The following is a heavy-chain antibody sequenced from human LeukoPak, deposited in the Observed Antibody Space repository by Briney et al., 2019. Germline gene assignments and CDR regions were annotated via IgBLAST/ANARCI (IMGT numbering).Heavy chain of an antibody. Sequence: PGGSLRLSCAASGFTVSSNYMSWVRQAPGKGLEWVSVIYSGGSTYYADSVKGRFTISRDNSKNTLYLQMNSLGAEDTAVYYCARVARFTNWLSAFDIWGQGTMVTVSS. V-gene: IGHV3-53*05. J-gene: IGHJ3*02. CDR3: ARVARFTNWLSAFDI. D-gene: IGHD3-9*01. CDR2: IYSGGST. CDR1: GFTVSSNY.